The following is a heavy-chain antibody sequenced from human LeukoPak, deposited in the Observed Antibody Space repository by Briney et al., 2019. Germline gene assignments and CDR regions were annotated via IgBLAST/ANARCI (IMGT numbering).Heavy chain of an antibody. CDR2: ISYDGSNK. J-gene: IGHJ4*02. CDR3: AGDISPDGYNTVLDY. V-gene: IGHV3-30*04. D-gene: IGHD5-24*01. Sequence: GRSLRLSCAASGFTFSSYAMHWVRQAPGKGLEWVAVISYDGSNKYYADSVKGRFTISRDNSKNTLYLQMNSLRAEDTAVYYCAGDISPDGYNTVLDYWGQGTLVTVSS. CDR1: GFTFSSYA.